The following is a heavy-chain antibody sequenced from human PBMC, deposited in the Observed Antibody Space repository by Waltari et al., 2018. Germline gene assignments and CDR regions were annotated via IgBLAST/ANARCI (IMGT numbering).Heavy chain of an antibody. CDR2: INHSGNT. J-gene: IGHJ6*03. D-gene: IGHD3-9*01. CDR3: ARGHPFTIVSPRYYYYYYMDV. CDR1: SGSLTGYH. Sequence: QVHLQQSGAGLLKPSETLSLTSGVYSGSLTGYHCNWCCRAPGKGREWIGDINHSGNTDYNPSLESRVTISADTSKNQFSLHLTSVTAADTAVYYCARGHPFTIVSPRYYYYYYMDVWDKGTAVTVSS. V-gene: IGHV4-34*01.